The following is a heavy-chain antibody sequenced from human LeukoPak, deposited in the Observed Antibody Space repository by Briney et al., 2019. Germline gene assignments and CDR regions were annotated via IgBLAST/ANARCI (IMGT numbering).Heavy chain of an antibody. CDR1: GFTVRNNY. CDR2: IYSGGST. D-gene: IGHD3-10*01. Sequence: PGGSLRLSCAASGFTVRNNYMSWVRQAPGKGLEWVSVIYSGGSTYYADSVKGRFTISRDNSKNTLYLQMNSLRAEDTAVYFCATWERMVRADGVDYWGQGNLVTVSS. V-gene: IGHV3-66*01. J-gene: IGHJ4*02. CDR3: ATWERMVRADGVDY.